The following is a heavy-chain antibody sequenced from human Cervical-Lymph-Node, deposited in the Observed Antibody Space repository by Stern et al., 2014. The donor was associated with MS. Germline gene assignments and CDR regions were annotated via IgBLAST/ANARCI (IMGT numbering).Heavy chain of an antibody. CDR3: ARRVAAAGDAFDI. V-gene: IGHV5-51*01. D-gene: IGHD6-13*01. Sequence: EVQLVESGAEVKKPGESLKISCKGSGYSFTSYWIGWVRQMPGKGLEWMGIIYPGDSDTRYSPSFQGQVSISADKSISTAYLQWSSLKASDTAMYYCARRVAAAGDAFDIWGQGTMVTVSS. CDR1: GYSFTSYW. J-gene: IGHJ3*02. CDR2: IYPGDSDT.